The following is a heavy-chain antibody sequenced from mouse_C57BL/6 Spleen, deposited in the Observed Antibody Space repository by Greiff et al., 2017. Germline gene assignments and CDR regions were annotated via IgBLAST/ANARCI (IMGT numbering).Heavy chain of an antibody. CDR2: ISDGGSYT. CDR1: GFTFSSYA. Sequence: EVKLVESGGGLVKPGGSLKLSCAASGFTFSSYAMSWVRQTPEKRLEWVATISDGGSYTSYPDNVKGRFTFSRDNAKTNLYLQMSHLKSEDTAMYYCARVLRGYAMDYWGQGTSVTVSS. V-gene: IGHV5-4*03. CDR3: ARVLRGYAMDY. J-gene: IGHJ4*01.